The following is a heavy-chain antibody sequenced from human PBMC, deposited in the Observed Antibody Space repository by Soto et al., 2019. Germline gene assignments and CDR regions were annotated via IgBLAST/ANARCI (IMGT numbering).Heavy chain of an antibody. CDR1: GFTFGDYA. CDR2: IRSKAYGGTT. J-gene: IGHJ4*02. V-gene: IGHV3-49*03. CDR3: TRSDYTYSSSSRDY. D-gene: IGHD6-6*01. Sequence: GGSLRLSCTASGFTFGDYAMSWFRQAPGKGLEWVGFIRSKAYGGTTEYAASVKGRFTISRDDSKSIAYLQMNSLKTEDTAVYYCTRSDYTYSSSSRDYWGQGTLVTVSS.